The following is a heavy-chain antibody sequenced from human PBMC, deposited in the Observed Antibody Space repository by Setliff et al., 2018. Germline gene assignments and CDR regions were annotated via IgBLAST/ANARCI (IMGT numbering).Heavy chain of an antibody. D-gene: IGHD6-19*01. Sequence: SVKVSCKASGSTFNSYGVTWVRQAPGQGLEWMGGTIPILGTANYAQKFQGRVTITPDESTSTAYMELSSLRAEDTAVYYCARGASWNSAVAGPFYCDYWGQGTLVTVSS. CDR2: TIPILGTA. CDR3: ARGASWNSAVAGPFYCDY. CDR1: GSTFNSYG. J-gene: IGHJ4*02. V-gene: IGHV1-69*13.